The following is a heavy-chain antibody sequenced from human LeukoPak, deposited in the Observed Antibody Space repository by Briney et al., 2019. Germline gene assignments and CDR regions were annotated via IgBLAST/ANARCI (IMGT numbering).Heavy chain of an antibody. D-gene: IGHD2-15*01. J-gene: IGHJ4*02. V-gene: IGHV1-46*01. CDR1: GYTFTSYY. Sequence: ASVKVSCKASGYTFTSYYMHWVRQATGQGLEWMGIINPSGGSTSYAQKFQGRVTMTRDMSTSTVYMELSSLRSEDTAVYYCARDRPRDMGFDYWGQGTLVTVSS. CDR3: ARDRPRDMGFDY. CDR2: INPSGGST.